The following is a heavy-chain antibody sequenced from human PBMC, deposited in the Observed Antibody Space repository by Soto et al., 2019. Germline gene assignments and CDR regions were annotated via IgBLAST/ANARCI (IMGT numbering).Heavy chain of an antibody. D-gene: IGHD6-13*01. CDR1: GGSISSSSYY. CDR2: IYYSGST. J-gene: IGHJ5*02. Sequence: PSETLSLTCTVSGGSISSSSYYWGWIHQPPGKGLEWIGSIYYSGSTYYNPSLKSRVTISVDTSKNQFSLKLSSVTAADTAVYYWAGNTWSSWSTFDPWGQGTLVTVSS. V-gene: IGHV4-39*07. CDR3: AGNTWSSWSTFDP.